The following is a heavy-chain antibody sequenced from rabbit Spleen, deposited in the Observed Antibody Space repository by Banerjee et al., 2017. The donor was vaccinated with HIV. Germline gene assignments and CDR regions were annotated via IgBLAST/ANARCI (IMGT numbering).Heavy chain of an antibody. CDR3: ARDGTGGSYFAL. CDR1: GFVFSSYY. Sequence: QLKESGGGLVQPGGSLKLSCKASGFVFSSYYMSWVRQAPGKGLEWIGYIDPIFGSTTYASWVNGRFTISSHNAQNTVSLQLNSLTAADTATYFCARDGTGGSYFALWGPGTLVTVS. J-gene: IGHJ4*01. CDR2: IDPIFGST. V-gene: IGHV1S7*01. D-gene: IGHD8-1*01.